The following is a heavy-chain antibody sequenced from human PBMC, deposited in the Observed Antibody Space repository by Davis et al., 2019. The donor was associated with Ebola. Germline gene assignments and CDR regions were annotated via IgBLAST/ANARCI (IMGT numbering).Heavy chain of an antibody. Sequence: PSETLSLTCTVSDASISGHYWNWFRQPPGKGLEWIGFISGSGRTSYNPSLKSRVTISADTSKKQFSLNLSSVTAADTAVYFCARHKPSSNTLLDYWGQGILVTVSS. CDR2: ISGSGRT. J-gene: IGHJ4*02. CDR3: ARHKPSSNTLLDY. D-gene: IGHD4-11*01. V-gene: IGHV4-59*11. CDR1: DASISGHY.